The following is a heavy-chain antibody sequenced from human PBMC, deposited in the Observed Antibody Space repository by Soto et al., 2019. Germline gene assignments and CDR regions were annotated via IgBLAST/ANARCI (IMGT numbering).Heavy chain of an antibody. CDR2: IIPIFGTA. J-gene: IGHJ6*02. CDR1: GGTFSSYA. CDR3: ASHTYYDILTGYGNYYYYYGMDV. D-gene: IGHD3-9*01. Sequence: QVQLVQSGAEVKKPGSSVKVSCKASGGTFSSYAISWVRQAPGQGLEWMGGIIPIFGTANYAQKFQGRVTITADESTSTAYMDLSSLRSEDTAVYYCASHTYYDILTGYGNYYYYYGMDVWGQGTTVTVSS. V-gene: IGHV1-69*12.